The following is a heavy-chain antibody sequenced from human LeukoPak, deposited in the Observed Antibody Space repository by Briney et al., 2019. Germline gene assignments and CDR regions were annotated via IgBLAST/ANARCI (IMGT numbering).Heavy chain of an antibody. D-gene: IGHD3-10*01. CDR2: IKPDGSET. CDR3: ARESVRGPYDY. CDR1: RFTFSNHY. J-gene: IGHJ4*02. V-gene: IGHV3-7*01. Sequence: GGSLKLSCVASRFTFSNHYMSWVRQAPGKGLEWVATIKPDGSETFYVDSVKGRFTVSRDNAKNSLYLQMSSLRAEDTAVYYCARESVRGPYDYWGQGTLVTVSS.